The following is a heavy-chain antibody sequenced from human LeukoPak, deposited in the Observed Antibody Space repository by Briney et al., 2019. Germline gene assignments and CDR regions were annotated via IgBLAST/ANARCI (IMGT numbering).Heavy chain of an antibody. V-gene: IGHV3-7*01. CDR3: ARAQWTAFDYYYYMDV. CDR1: GFTVGYNN. CDR2: IKEDGSEK. Sequence: GGSLRLSCAASGFTVGYNNMTWVRQAPGKGLEWVANIKEDGSEKYYVDAVKGRFTISRDNAKDSLYLQMNGLRAEDTAIYYCARAQWTAFDYYYYMDVWGKGTTVTVSS. J-gene: IGHJ6*03. D-gene: IGHD3/OR15-3a*01.